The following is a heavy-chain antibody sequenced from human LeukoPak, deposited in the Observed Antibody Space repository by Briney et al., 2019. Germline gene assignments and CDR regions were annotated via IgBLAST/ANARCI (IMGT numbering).Heavy chain of an antibody. V-gene: IGHV3-21*01. CDR1: GINFSSYS. J-gene: IGHJ3*02. CDR3: ARDHDPPTDYDILTGYSEPDAFDI. CDR2: ISSSSSYI. D-gene: IGHD3-9*01. Sequence: GGSLRLSCAASGINFSSYSMNWVRQAPGKGLEWVSSISSSSSYIYYADSVKGLFTISRDNAKNSLYLQMNSLRAEDTAVYYCARDHDPPTDYDILTGYSEPDAFDIWGEGTMVTVSS.